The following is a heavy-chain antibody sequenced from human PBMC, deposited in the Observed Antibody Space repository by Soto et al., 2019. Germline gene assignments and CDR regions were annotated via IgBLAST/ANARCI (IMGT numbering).Heavy chain of an antibody. CDR1: GGTFSSYA. Sequence: QVQLVQSGAEVKKPGSSVKVSCKASGGTFSSYAISWVRQAPGQELEWMGGIIPIFGTANYAQKFQGRVTITADESTSTGYVELSSLRSEDTAVYYCARGDGYNLVVYFDYWGQGTLVTVSS. CDR2: IIPIFGTA. CDR3: ARGDGYNLVVYFDY. D-gene: IGHD5-12*01. V-gene: IGHV1-69*01. J-gene: IGHJ4*02.